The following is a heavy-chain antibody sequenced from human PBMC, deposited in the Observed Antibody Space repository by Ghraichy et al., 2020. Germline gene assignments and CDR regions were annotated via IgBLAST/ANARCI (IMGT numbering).Heavy chain of an antibody. V-gene: IGHV1-2*02. D-gene: IGHD6-19*01. CDR1: GYTFTGYY. Sequence: ASVKVSCKASGYTFTGYYMHWVRQAPGQGLEWMGWINPNSGGTNYAQKFQGRVTMTRDTSISTAYMELSRLRSDDTAVYYCARVGSSGWTPHPGGGDYWGQGTLVTVSS. J-gene: IGHJ4*02. CDR3: ARVGSSGWTPHPGGGDY. CDR2: INPNSGGT.